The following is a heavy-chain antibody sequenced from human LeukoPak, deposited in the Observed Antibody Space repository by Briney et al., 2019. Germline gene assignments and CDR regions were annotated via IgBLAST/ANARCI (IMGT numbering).Heavy chain of an antibody. CDR2: IYNSETT. Sequence: PSETLSLTCTVSGGSISSGDYFWSWIRQPPGKGLEWIGYIYNSETTYYNPSLKSRVTMSVDTSKNQFSLKLSSVTAADTAVYYCARATIVPAAINWFDPWGQGTLVTVSS. D-gene: IGHD2-2*02. V-gene: IGHV4-30-4*01. CDR1: GGSISSGDYF. J-gene: IGHJ5*02. CDR3: ARATIVPAAINWFDP.